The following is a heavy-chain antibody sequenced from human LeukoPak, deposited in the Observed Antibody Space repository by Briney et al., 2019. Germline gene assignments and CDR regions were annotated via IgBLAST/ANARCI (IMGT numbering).Heavy chain of an antibody. Sequence: PSQTLSLTCAVSGGSISSGGYSWSWIRQPPGKGLEWIGYIYHSGSTYYNPSLKSRVTISVDRSKNQFSLKLSSVTAADTAVYYCVRAGYCSGGSCPLLDPWGQGTLVTVSS. CDR3: VRAGYCSGGSCPLLDP. V-gene: IGHV4-30-2*01. D-gene: IGHD2-15*01. CDR1: GGSISSGGYS. CDR2: IYHSGST. J-gene: IGHJ5*02.